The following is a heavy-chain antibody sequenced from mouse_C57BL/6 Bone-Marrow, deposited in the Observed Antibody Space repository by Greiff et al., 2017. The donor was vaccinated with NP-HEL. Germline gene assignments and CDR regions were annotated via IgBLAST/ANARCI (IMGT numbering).Heavy chain of an antibody. CDR2: IRNKANGYTT. CDR1: GFTFTDYY. V-gene: IGHV7-3*01. D-gene: IGHD1-1*01. CDR3: ARYYYGSSYFDY. Sequence: EVLLVQSGAGLVQPGASLSLSCAASGFTFTDYYMSWVRQPPGKALEWIGFIRNKANGYTTEYSVSVKGRFTISRDTSQSILYLHMNALRAEDSAAYYCARYYYGSSYFDYWGQGTTLTVSS. J-gene: IGHJ2*01.